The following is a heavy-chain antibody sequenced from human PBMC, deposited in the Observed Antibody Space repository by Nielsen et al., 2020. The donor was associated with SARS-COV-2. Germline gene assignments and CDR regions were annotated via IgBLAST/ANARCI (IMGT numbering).Heavy chain of an antibody. J-gene: IGHJ4*02. D-gene: IGHD6-13*01. V-gene: IGHV3-43D*03. CDR2: INWDGGST. CDR3: AKDMGSSWHWIQIDY. CDR1: GFTFDDYA. Sequence: GGSLRLSCAASGFTFDDYAMHWVRQAPGKGLEWVSLINWDGGSTYYADSVKGRFTISRDNSKNYLYLQMNSLRAEDTALYYCAKDMGSSWHWIQIDYWGQGTLVTVSS.